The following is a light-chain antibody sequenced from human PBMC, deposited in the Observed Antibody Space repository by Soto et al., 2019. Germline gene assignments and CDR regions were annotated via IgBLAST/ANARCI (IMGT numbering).Light chain of an antibody. V-gene: IGLV2-14*01. CDR2: DVT. Sequence: QSALTQPASVSGPPGQSITISCTGTSSDVGAYNYVSWYQHHPGKAPRLVIYDVTNRPSGISDRFSGSKSGNTASLTISGLLAEDKADYYCTSYTSISTYVFGTGTKLTVL. CDR1: SSDVGAYNY. CDR3: TSYTSISTYV. J-gene: IGLJ1*01.